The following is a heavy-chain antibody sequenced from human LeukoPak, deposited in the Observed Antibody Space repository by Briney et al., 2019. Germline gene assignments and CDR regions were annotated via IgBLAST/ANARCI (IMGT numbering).Heavy chain of an antibody. CDR3: TTLSYDVHY. J-gene: IGHJ4*02. CDR2: IKSNPDGGTA. V-gene: IGHV3-15*01. D-gene: IGHD3-3*01. CDR1: GFIFRNAY. Sequence: GGSLRLSGGASGFIFRNAYMTWVRQAPGKGLEWVGRIKSNPDGGTADYGAAVKGRFTISRDDSRNILYLQLRNVRAEDTAVYYCTTLSYDVHYWGQGTLVTVSS.